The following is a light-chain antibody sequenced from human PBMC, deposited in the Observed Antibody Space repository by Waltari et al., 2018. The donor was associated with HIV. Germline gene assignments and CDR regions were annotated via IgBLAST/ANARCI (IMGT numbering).Light chain of an antibody. Sequence: EIVMTQSPATLSVSPGERATLSCRASQSFSSDLAWYQHKPGQAPRLLIYGASTRAAGIPARFRGSGSGTEFTLTISSLQSEDFAVYYCQQYNNWPLSFGQGTKLEIK. CDR1: QSFSSD. CDR2: GAS. CDR3: QQYNNWPLS. J-gene: IGKJ2*01. V-gene: IGKV3-15*01.